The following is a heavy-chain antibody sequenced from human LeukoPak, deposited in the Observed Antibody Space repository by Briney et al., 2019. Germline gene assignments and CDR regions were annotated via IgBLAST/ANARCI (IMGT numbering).Heavy chain of an antibody. V-gene: IGHV3-11*01. D-gene: IGHD3-3*01. CDR2: ISSSGSTI. CDR1: GFTFSDYS. CDR3: ARASHKYFDFWSGLGWFDS. J-gene: IGHJ5*01. Sequence: GGSLRLSCAASGFTFSDYSMSWVRQAPGKGLEWVSYISSSGSTIYYADSVKGRFTISRDNAKNSLYLQVNSLRAEDTAVYYCARASHKYFDFWSGLGWFDSWGQGTLVTVSS.